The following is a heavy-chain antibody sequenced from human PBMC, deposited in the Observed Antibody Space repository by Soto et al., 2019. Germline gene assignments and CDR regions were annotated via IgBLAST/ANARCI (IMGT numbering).Heavy chain of an antibody. CDR2: INSDGSST. D-gene: IGHD2-2*01. CDR3: AKESGYQLLLNWFDP. CDR1: GFTFSSYW. Sequence: GGSLRLSCAASGFTFSSYWMHWVRQAPGKGLVWVSRINSDGSSTSYADSVKGRFTISRDNAKNTLYLQMNSLRAEDTAVYYCAKESGYQLLLNWFDPWGQGTLVTVSS. V-gene: IGHV3-74*01. J-gene: IGHJ5*02.